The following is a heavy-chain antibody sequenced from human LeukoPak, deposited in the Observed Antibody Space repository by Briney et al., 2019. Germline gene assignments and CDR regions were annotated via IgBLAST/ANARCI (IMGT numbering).Heavy chain of an antibody. V-gene: IGHV1-2*06. CDR2: INPNSGGT. Sequence: ASVKVSCKASGYSFTGYYIHWVRQASGQGLEWMGRINPNSGGTKYAQKFQGRVTMTRDTSISTAYMELSRLTSDDTAGFYCARVLRDWYFDLWGRGTLVTVSS. CDR1: GYSFTGYY. CDR3: ARVLRDWYFDL. J-gene: IGHJ2*01.